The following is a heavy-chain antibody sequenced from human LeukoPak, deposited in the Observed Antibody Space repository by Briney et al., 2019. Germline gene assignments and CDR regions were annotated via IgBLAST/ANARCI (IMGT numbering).Heavy chain of an antibody. V-gene: IGHV3-53*01. CDR2: TDRGGYT. D-gene: IGHD3-16*02. CDR3: GTTTLSATWNY. CDR1: GFTVSSIY. J-gene: IGHJ4*02. Sequence: QSGGSLRLSCAASGFTVSSIYMSWVRQAPGKGLEWVSVTDRGGYTKYADPVKGRFTISRDNSENTLYLQMNSLRAEDTAMYYCGTTTLSATWNYWGQGTLVTVSS.